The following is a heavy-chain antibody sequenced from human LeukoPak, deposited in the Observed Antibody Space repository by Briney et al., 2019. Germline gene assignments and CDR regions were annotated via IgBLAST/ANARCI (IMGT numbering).Heavy chain of an antibody. Sequence: SVKVSCKASVGTFSSYAISWVRQAPGQGLEWMGWINPNSGGTNYAQKFQGRVTMTRDTSISTAYMELSRLRSDDTAVYYCAIAELTGRVYWGQGTLVTVSS. CDR2: INPNSGGT. J-gene: IGHJ4*02. V-gene: IGHV1-2*02. D-gene: IGHD3-9*01. CDR1: VGTFSSYA. CDR3: AIAELTGRVY.